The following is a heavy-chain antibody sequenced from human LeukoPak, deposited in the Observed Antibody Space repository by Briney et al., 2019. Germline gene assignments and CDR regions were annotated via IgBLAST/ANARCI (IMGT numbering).Heavy chain of an antibody. CDR3: VRAVGSVAGPGDWFDP. CDR1: DGSITTSSFY. J-gene: IGHJ5*02. CDR2: FYYTGDT. D-gene: IGHD6-19*01. V-gene: IGHV4-39*01. Sequence: SETLSLTCNVSDGSITTSSFYWGWVRQTPGKGLEWIGTFYYTGDTFYNRSLKSRVTITVDTSKDQFFLALSSVTAADTAVYYCVRAVGSVAGPGDWFDPWGPGILVTVSS.